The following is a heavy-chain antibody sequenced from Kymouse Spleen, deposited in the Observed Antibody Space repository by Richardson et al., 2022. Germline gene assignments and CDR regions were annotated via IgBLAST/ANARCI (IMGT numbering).Heavy chain of an antibody. V-gene: IGHV4-34*01. J-gene: IGHJ6*02. CDR2: INHSGST. CDR1: GGSFSGYY. CDR3: ARCSSSYYYYYGMDV. D-gene: IGHD6-6*01. Sequence: QVQLQQWGAGLLKPSETLSLTCAVYGGSFSGYYWSWIRQPPGKGLEWIGEINHSGSTNYNPSLKSRVTISVDTSKNQFSLKLSSVTAADTAVYYCARCSSSYYYYYGMDVWGQGTTVTVSS.